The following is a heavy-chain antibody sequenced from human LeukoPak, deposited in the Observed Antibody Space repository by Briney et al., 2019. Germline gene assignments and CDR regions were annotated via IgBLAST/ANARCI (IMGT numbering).Heavy chain of an antibody. Sequence: SVKVFCKTSDDTFSTSAISWVRQAPGQGLEWMGRIIPMLGTASNAEKFYGRVTITADKSTSTTYLELNSLRSDDTAVYYCARTGRDTSSSNPFDLWGQGTRVTVSS. J-gene: IGHJ4*02. CDR3: ARTGRDTSSSNPFDL. CDR2: IIPMLGTA. V-gene: IGHV1-69*06. D-gene: IGHD6-13*01. CDR1: DDTFSTSA.